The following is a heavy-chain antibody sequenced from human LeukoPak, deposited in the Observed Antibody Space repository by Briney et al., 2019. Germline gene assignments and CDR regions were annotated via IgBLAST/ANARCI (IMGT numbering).Heavy chain of an antibody. CDR1: GFTFSDYY. CDR3: AREMMYAVTATRPGYYYYGMDV. CDR2: ISSSSSYI. V-gene: IGHV3-11*06. Sequence: GGSLRLSCAASGFTFSDYYMSWIRQAPGKGLEWVSYISSSSSYIYYADSVKGRFTISRDNAKNSLYLQMNSLRAEDTAVYYCAREMMYAVTATRPGYYYYGMDVWGQGTTVTVSS. D-gene: IGHD5-18*01. J-gene: IGHJ6*02.